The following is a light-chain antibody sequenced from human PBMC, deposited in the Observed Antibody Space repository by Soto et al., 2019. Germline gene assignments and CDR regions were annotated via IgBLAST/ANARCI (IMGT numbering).Light chain of an antibody. V-gene: IGLV1-40*01. CDR3: QSYDSSLSGVV. CDR1: TSNIGAGYD. Sequence: QSVLTQPPSVSGAPGQRVTISCTGSTSNIGAGYDVHWYQQLPGTAPKLLIYGNSNRPSGVPDRFSGSKSGTSASLAITGLQAEEEADYYYQSYDSSLSGVVFGGGTQLTVL. J-gene: IGLJ2*01. CDR2: GNS.